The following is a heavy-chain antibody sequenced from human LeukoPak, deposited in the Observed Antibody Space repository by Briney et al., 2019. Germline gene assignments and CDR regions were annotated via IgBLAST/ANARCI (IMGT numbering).Heavy chain of an antibody. D-gene: IGHD1-26*01. CDR1: GFTFSGSA. CDR3: ARVRRGWELTNDAFDI. J-gene: IGHJ3*02. V-gene: IGHV1-2*06. CDR2: INPNSGGT. Sequence: PGGSLRLSCAASGFTFSGSAMHWVRQAPGQGLEWMGRINPNSGGTNYAQKFQGRVTMTRDTSISTAYMELSRLRSDDTAVYYCARVRRGWELTNDAFDIWGQGTMVTVSS.